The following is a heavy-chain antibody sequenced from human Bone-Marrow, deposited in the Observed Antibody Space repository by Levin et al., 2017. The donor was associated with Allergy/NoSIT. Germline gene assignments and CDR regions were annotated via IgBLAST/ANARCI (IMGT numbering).Heavy chain of an antibody. V-gene: IGHV3-15*01. J-gene: IGHJ4*02. D-gene: IGHD2-2*01. CDR2: IKSKTDGGAI. CDR1: GFTFSYAW. Sequence: PGGSLRLSCSASGFTFSYAWLTWVRQAPGKGLEWVGRIKSKTDGGAIDYAAPVKGRFTISRDDSKDTVYLQMNSLKTEDTAVYYCTKGLYCSSTSCPGGYDYWGQGTLVTVSS. CDR3: TKGLYCSSTSCPGGYDY.